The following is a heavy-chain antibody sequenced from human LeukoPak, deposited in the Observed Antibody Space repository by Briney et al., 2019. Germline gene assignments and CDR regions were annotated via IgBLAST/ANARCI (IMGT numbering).Heavy chain of an antibody. V-gene: IGHV3-21*01. CDR1: GFTFSSYS. D-gene: IGHD1-26*01. CDR3: AREEYSGSYYFDY. CDR2: ISGSSSYI. Sequence: GGSLRLSCAASGFTFSSYSMNWVPQAPGKGLEWLSSISGSSSYIYYADSVEGRFTISRDNAKNSLYLQMNSLRAEDTAVYYCAREEYSGSYYFDYWGQGTLVTVSS. J-gene: IGHJ4*02.